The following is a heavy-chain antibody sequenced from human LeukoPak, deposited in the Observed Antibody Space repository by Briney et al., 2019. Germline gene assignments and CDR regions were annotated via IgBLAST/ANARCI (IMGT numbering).Heavy chain of an antibody. CDR1: GFTFSSYA. D-gene: IGHD3-16*02. CDR3: AXXXXXXXXXXXYRQYNWFDP. CDR2: ISYDGSNK. J-gene: IGHJ5*02. Sequence: PGGSLRLSCAASGFTFSSYAMHWVRQAPGKGLEWVAVISYDGSNKYYADSVKGRFTISRDNSKNTLYLQMNSLRAEDTAVYYCAXXXXXXXXXXXYRQYNWFDPWGQGTLVTVSS. V-gene: IGHV3-30-3*01.